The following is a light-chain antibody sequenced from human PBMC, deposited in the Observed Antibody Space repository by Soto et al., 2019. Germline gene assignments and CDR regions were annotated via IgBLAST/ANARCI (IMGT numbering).Light chain of an antibody. Sequence: QSVLAQPASVSGSPGQSITISCTGTSSDVGGSAYVSWYQQHPGKAPKLMIYDVSERPSGVPDRFSGSKSGNTASLTISGLQAEDEADYYCCSYAGTYTGVFGTGTKVTVL. CDR2: DVS. J-gene: IGLJ1*01. CDR1: SSDVGGSAY. CDR3: CSYAGTYTGV. V-gene: IGLV2-11*01.